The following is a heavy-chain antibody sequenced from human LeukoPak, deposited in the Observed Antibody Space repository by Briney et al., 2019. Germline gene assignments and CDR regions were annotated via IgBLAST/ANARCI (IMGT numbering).Heavy chain of an antibody. J-gene: IGHJ4*02. CDR3: ARYLGSSEFDY. V-gene: IGHV4-59*01. Sequence: PSETLSLTCTVSGGSISSYYWSWIRQPPGKGLEWIGYIYYSGSTNYNPSLKSRVTISVDTSKNQCSLKLSSVTAADTAVYYCARYLGSSEFDYWGQGTLVTVSS. CDR2: IYYSGST. CDR1: GGSISSYY. D-gene: IGHD6-6*01.